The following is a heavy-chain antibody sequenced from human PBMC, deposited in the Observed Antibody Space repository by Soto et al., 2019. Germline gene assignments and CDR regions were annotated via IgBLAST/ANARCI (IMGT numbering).Heavy chain of an antibody. V-gene: IGHV4-34*02. CDR3: ARVLMLRGAIFPEGYSYHMDL. D-gene: IGHD3-10*01. CDR1: GGSFSGYY. Sequence: QVQLQQWGAGLRKPSETLSLTCALHGGSFSGYYWSWIRQAPGKGLVWIGEITHSGGTKYNPSLKSRVTISADSSKNWFSLRLTSLTAADTAVYYCARVLMLRGAIFPEGYSYHMDLWGKGTTVTVSS. J-gene: IGHJ6*03. CDR2: ITHSGGT.